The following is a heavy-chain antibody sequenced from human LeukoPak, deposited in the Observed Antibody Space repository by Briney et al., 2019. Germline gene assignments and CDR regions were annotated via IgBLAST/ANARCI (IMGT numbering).Heavy chain of an antibody. V-gene: IGHV3-23*01. CDR1: GFTFSSYA. Sequence: SGGSLRLSCAASGFTFSSYAMSWVRQAPGKGLEWVSAISGSGGSTYYADSVKGRFTTSRDNSKNTLYLQMNSLRAEDTAVYYCAKDCDFWSGYYTDYWGQGTLVTVSS. J-gene: IGHJ4*02. D-gene: IGHD3-3*01. CDR3: AKDCDFWSGYYTDY. CDR2: ISGSGGST.